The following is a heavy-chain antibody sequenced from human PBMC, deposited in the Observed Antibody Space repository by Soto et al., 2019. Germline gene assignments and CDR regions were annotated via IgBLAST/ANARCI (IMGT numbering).Heavy chain of an antibody. CDR1: GGSISSSSYS. Sequence: SETLSLTCTVSGGSISSSSYSWGWIRQPPGKGVEWIGSIYYSGSTYYNPSLKSRVTISVDTSKNQFSLKLSSVTAADTAVYYWARLGIVGILYYYDGMDVWGQGTTVT. D-gene: IGHD1-26*01. J-gene: IGHJ6*02. V-gene: IGHV4-39*01. CDR3: ARLGIVGILYYYDGMDV. CDR2: IYYSGST.